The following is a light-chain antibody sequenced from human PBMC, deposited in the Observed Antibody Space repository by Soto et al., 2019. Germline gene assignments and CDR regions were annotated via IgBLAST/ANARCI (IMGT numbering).Light chain of an antibody. Sequence: QSVLTQPPSVSAAPGQKVTISCSGSSSNIGNNYVSWFQQLPGTAPKLLIYDSNKRPSGIPDRFSGSKSGTSATLDITGLQTGDEADYYCATWDRSLTGEVFGGGTQLPVL. CDR3: ATWDRSLTGEV. J-gene: IGLJ2*01. CDR2: DSN. V-gene: IGLV1-51*01. CDR1: SSNIGNNY.